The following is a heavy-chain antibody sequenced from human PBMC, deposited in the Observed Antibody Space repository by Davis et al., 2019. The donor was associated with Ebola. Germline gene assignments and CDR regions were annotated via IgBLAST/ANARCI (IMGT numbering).Heavy chain of an antibody. CDR2: ISAYNGNT. CDR3: ARAVSYYGSGIDY. D-gene: IGHD3-10*01. J-gene: IGHJ4*02. V-gene: IGHV1-18*01. CDR1: GYTFTSYG. Sequence: AASVKVSCKASGYTFTSYGISWVRQASGQGLEWMGWISAYNGNTNYAQKLQGRVTMTTDTSTSTAYMKLRSLRSDDTAVYYCARAVSYYGSGIDYWGQGTLVTVSS.